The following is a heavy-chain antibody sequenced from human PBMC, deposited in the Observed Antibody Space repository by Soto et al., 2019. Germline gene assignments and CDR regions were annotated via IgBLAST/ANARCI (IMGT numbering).Heavy chain of an antibody. CDR1: GYIFTGYY. D-gene: IGHD6-6*01. CDR2: INPKSGGT. J-gene: IGHJ4*02. CDR3: AITLAARLHYYFFDY. V-gene: IGHV1-2*02. Sequence: ASVKVSCKANGYIFTGYYMHWVRQAPGQGLEWMGRINPKSGGTNYAQNFQGRVSMTMDTSISTAYMELSRLRSDDTAVYYCAITLAARLHYYFFDYWGQGTLVTVSS.